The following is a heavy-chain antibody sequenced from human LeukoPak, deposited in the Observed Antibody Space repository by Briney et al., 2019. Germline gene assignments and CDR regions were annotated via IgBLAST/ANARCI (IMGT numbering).Heavy chain of an antibody. J-gene: IGHJ3*02. CDR3: ATRWGMVQGVDRSRDAFDI. CDR2: FDIEDGET. D-gene: IGHD3-10*01. Sequence: GASVKVSCKVSGYTLTDLSMHWVRQAPGKGLEWMGGFDIEDGETIYAQKFQGRVTMTEDTSTDTAYMEMSSLRSEDTAVYYCATRWGMVQGVDRSRDAFDIWGEGTMVTVSS. V-gene: IGHV1-24*01. CDR1: GYTLTDLS.